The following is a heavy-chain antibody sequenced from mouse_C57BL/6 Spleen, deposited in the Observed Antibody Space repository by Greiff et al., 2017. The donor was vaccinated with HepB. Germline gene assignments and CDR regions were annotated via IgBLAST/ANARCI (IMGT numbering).Heavy chain of an antibody. V-gene: IGHV1-59*01. CDR2: IDPSDSYT. CDR3: ARRGTTVVAPFDY. D-gene: IGHD1-1*01. Sequence: QVQLKQPGAELVRPGTSVKLSCKASGYTFTSYWMHWVKQRPGQGLEWIGVIDPSDSYTNYNQKFKGKATLTVDTSSSTAYMQLSSLTSEDSAVYYCARRGTTVVAPFDYWGQGTTLTVSS. J-gene: IGHJ2*01. CDR1: GYTFTSYW.